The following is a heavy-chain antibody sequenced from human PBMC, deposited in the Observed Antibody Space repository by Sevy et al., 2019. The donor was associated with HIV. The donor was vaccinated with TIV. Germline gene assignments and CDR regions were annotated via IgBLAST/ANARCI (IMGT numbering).Heavy chain of an antibody. CDR1: GFTFSSYW. J-gene: IGHJ4*02. CDR2: IKQDGSEK. D-gene: IGHD3-10*01. Sequence: GSLRLSCAASGFTFSSYWMSWVRQAPGKGLEWVANIKQDGSEKYYVDSVKGRFTISRDNAKNSLYLQMNSLRAEDTAVYYCARDRYYGSGSYSDYWGQGTLVTVSS. V-gene: IGHV3-7*01. CDR3: ARDRYYGSGSYSDY.